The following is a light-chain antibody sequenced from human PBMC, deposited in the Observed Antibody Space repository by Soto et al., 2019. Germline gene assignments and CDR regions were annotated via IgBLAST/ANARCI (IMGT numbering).Light chain of an antibody. CDR1: SSNIGAGYD. Sequence: QSVLTQPPSVSGAPGQRVTISCTGSSSNIGAGYDVHWYQQLPGTAPKLLIYGNSNRPSGVPDRFSGSKSGTSASLAITGLQAEDDADYFCQSNDSSLSGSVFGGGTQLTVL. CDR3: QSNDSSLSGSV. J-gene: IGLJ7*01. CDR2: GNS. V-gene: IGLV1-40*01.